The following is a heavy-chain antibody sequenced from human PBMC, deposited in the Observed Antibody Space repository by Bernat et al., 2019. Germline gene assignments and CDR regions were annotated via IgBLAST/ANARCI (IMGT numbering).Heavy chain of an antibody. J-gene: IGHJ3*02. CDR1: GFTFSSYE. D-gene: IGHD3-10*01. CDR3: ARHCVVYYGSGPGAFDI. CDR2: ISSSGSTI. V-gene: IGHV3-48*03. Sequence: EVQLVESGGGLVQPGGSLRLSCAASGFTFSSYEMNWVRQAPGKGLEWVSYISSSGSTIYYADSVKGRFTISRDNAKNSLYLQMNSLRAEDTAVYYCARHCVVYYGSGPGAFDIWGQGTMVTVSS.